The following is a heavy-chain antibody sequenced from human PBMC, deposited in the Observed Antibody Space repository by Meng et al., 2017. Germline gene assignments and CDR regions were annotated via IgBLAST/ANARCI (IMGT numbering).Heavy chain of an antibody. V-gene: IGHV3-33*01. CDR3: ARETLLAVAGHYDY. CDR2: IWYDGSNK. Sequence: GEWVGLGGGWVQPGRSLRPSCAASGFTFSSYGMHWVRQAPGKGLEWVAVIWYDGSNKYYADSVKGRFTISRDNSKNTLYLQMNSLRAEDTAVYYCARETLLAVAGHYDYWGQGTLVTVPS. CDR1: GFTFSSYG. D-gene: IGHD6-19*01. J-gene: IGHJ4*02.